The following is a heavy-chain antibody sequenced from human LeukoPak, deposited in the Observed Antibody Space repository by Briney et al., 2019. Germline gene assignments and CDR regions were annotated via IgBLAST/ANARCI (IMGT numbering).Heavy chain of an antibody. J-gene: IGHJ6*02. V-gene: IGHV1-18*01. Sequence: ASVKVSCKASGYTFTSYGISWVRQAPGQGLEWMGWISAYNGNTNYAQKLQGRVTMTTDTSTSTAYMELRSLRSDDTAVYYCARAAAGESAHYYYYGMDVWGQGATVTVSS. CDR1: GYTFTSYG. CDR2: ISAYNGNT. D-gene: IGHD6-25*01. CDR3: ARAAAGESAHYYYYGMDV.